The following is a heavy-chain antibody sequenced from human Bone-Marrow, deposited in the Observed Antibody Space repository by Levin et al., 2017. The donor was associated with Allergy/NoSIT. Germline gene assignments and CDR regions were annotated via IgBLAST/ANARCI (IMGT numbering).Heavy chain of an antibody. CDR1: GFTFSSYG. Sequence: PGGSLRLSCAASGFTFSSYGMHWVRQAPGKGLEWVAVISYDGSNKYYADSVKGRFTISRDNSKNTLYLQMNSLRAEDTAVYYCAKAHSSSWGEYYYYYGMDGWGQGTTVTVSS. V-gene: IGHV3-30*18. CDR3: AKAHSSSWGEYYYYYGMDG. J-gene: IGHJ6*02. D-gene: IGHD6-13*01. CDR2: ISYDGSNK.